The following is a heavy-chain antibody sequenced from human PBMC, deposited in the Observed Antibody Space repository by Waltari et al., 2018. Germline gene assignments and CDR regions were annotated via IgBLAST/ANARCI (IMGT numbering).Heavy chain of an antibody. CDR1: GFTFSPCA. J-gene: IGHJ4*02. Sequence: EVQLLDSGGGLVQPGGSLRLSCVASGFTFSPCAMSWVRQAPGKGLECVSAITGNAGTTYYTDSVKGRFTISRDNSKNTLYLQMNSLRAEDTAVYYCTRALFGGSTDWGQGTLVTVSS. D-gene: IGHD3-10*02. CDR2: ITGNAGTT. CDR3: TRALFGGSTD. V-gene: IGHV3-23*01.